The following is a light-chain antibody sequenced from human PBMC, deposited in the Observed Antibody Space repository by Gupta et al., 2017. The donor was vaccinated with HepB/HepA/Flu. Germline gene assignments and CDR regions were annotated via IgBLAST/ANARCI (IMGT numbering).Light chain of an antibody. Sequence: SYVLTRPPPLSLAPGKTATITCGGNNIGSKVVHWYQQRPGQAPVLVVYDDTDRPSGISERFSGSNSGNTATLTISRVEAGDEADYYCQVWDSTSDQEVSGAGTKLTVL. CDR3: QVWDSTSDQEV. CDR2: DDT. CDR1: NIGSKV. V-gene: IGLV3-21*03. J-gene: IGLJ1*01.